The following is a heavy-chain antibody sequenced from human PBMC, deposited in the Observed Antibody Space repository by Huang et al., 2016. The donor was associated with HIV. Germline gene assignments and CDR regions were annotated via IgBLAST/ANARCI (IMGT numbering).Heavy chain of an antibody. Sequence: QVQLVQSGAEVKKPGASVKVSCKASEYTFTGYYMHWVRQAPGQGLEWMGWINPNSGGTHYAQKCHGRVTMTRDTSISTAYMELSRLRSDDTAVYYCARDSYYYDSSGYFGYWGQGTLVTVSS. CDR2: INPNSGGT. J-gene: IGHJ4*02. D-gene: IGHD3-22*01. CDR3: ARDSYYYDSSGYFGY. CDR1: EYTFTGYY. V-gene: IGHV1-2*02.